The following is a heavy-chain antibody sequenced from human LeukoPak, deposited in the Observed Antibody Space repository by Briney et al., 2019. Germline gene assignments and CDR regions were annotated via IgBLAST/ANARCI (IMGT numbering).Heavy chain of an antibody. J-gene: IGHJ4*02. CDR2: IRYDGSNK. CDR1: GFTFSSYG. Sequence: PGGSLRLSCAASGFTFSSYGMHWVRQAPGKGLEWVAFIRYDGSNKYYADSVKGRFTISRDNSKNTLYLQMNSLRAEDTAVYYCAKSKANYYGSGSYLSWGQGTLVTVSS. CDR3: AKSKANYYGSGSYLS. V-gene: IGHV3-30*02. D-gene: IGHD3-10*01.